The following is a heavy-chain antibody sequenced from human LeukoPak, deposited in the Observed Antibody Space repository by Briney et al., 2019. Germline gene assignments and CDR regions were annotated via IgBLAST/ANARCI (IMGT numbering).Heavy chain of an antibody. CDR2: INWNSGSI. J-gene: IGHJ3*02. CDR1: GFTFDDYA. D-gene: IGHD3-22*01. CDR3: AKGVASSGYYYDPVSGFDI. Sequence: GGSLRLSCAASGFTFDDYAMHWVRQAPGKGLEWVSGINWNSGSIGYADSVKGRFTISRDNAKNSLYLQMNSLGAEDTALYYCAKGVASSGYYYDPVSGFDIWGQGTMVTVSS. V-gene: IGHV3-9*01.